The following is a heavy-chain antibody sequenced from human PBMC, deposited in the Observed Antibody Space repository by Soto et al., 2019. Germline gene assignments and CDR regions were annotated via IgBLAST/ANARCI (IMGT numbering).Heavy chain of an antibody. CDR3: ARRRYYYDSSGYPFFDY. CDR2: IYPGDSDT. J-gene: IGHJ4*02. D-gene: IGHD3-22*01. Sequence: LGESLKISCKGSGYSFTSYWIGWVRQMPGKGLEWMGIIYPGDSDTRYSPSFQGQVTISADKSISTAYLQWSSLKASDTAVYYCARRRYYYDSSGYPFFDYWGQGTLVTVSS. V-gene: IGHV5-51*01. CDR1: GYSFTSYW.